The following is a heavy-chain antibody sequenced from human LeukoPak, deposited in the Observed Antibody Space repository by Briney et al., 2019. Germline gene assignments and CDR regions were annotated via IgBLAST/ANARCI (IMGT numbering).Heavy chain of an antibody. CDR2: IYYSGST. CDR3: ARLASGSYGPLTPFDY. V-gene: IGHV4-59*08. D-gene: IGHD1-26*01. CDR1: GGSISSYY. J-gene: IGHJ4*01. Sequence: SETLSPTCTVSGGSISSYYWSWTRQPPGKGLEWIGDIYYSGSTNYNPSLKSRVTISVDTSKNQFSLRLSSVTAADTAVYYSARLASGSYGPLTPFDYWGQGTLVSVSS.